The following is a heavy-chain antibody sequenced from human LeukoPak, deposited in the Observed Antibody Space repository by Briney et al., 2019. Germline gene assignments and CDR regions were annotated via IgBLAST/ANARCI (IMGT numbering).Heavy chain of an antibody. CDR3: AKAGVGATYFDY. Sequence: GGSLRLSCAASGFTFTSYAMSWVRQAPWKGLEWVSGISGSGVSTYYADSVKGRFTISRDNSKNTLYLQMNSLRAEDTAVYYCAKAGVGATYFDYWGQGTLVTVSS. CDR2: ISGSGVST. D-gene: IGHD1-26*01. CDR1: GFTFTSYA. V-gene: IGHV3-23*01. J-gene: IGHJ4*02.